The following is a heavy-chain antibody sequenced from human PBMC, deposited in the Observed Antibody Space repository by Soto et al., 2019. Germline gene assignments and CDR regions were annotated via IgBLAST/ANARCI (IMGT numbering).Heavy chain of an antibody. D-gene: IGHD2-21*01. V-gene: IGHV1-8*01. CDR2: MNPNSGNT. Sequence: QVQLVQSGAEVKTPGASVKVSCKASGYTFATYDINWVRQAPGQGLEWMGWMNPNSGNTGYAQKFQGRLTMTGDTGLSIAHIELRSLRNEDTAVYYCARSDGYTFNWLDSCGQGTLVTVSA. J-gene: IGHJ5*01. CDR3: ARSDGYTFNWLDS. CDR1: GYTFATYD.